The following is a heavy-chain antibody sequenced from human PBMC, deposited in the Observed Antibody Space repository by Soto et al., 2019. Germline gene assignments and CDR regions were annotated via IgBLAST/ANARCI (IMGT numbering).Heavy chain of an antibody. J-gene: IGHJ4*02. D-gene: IGHD3-3*01. V-gene: IGHV3-7*01. CDR2: IKHDGSEV. CDR1: GFTFSSYW. Sequence: EVQLVESGGGLVQPGGSLRLSCAASGFTFSSYWMSWVRQAPGKGLEWVANIKHDGSEVDYVDPAKGRFTISRDNDKKSQYLQLDTLRAENTAVYYYARDLWEVDRLTIFGVVIMEGYYFDQWSQGALVTFSA. CDR3: ARDLWEVDRLTIFGVVIMEGYYFDQ.